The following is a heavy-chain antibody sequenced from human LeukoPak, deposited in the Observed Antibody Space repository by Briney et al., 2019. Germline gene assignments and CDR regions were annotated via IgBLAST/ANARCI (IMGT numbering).Heavy chain of an antibody. J-gene: IGHJ4*02. CDR1: GFIFTSYW. CDR3: AKDLSKELLYRRGKYYFDY. CDR2: IKQDGSEK. V-gene: IGHV3-7*01. Sequence: GGSLRLSCAASGFIFTSYWMTWVRQAPGKGLEWVASIKQDGSEKYYVDSVKGRFTISRDNVKNSLYLQMNSLRAEDTAVYYCAKDLSKELLYRRGKYYFDYWGQGTLATVSS. D-gene: IGHD3-3*01.